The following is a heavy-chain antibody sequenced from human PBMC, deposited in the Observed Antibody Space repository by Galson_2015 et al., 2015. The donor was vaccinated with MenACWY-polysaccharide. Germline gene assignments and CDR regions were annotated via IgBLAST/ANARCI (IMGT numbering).Heavy chain of an antibody. CDR2: IYHSGST. CDR3: ARVEKYSGSYYILY. J-gene: IGHJ4*02. Sequence: ETLSLTCAVSGSSISSGYYWGWIRQPPGKGLEWIGSIYHSGSTYYNPSLKSRVTISVDTSKNQFSLKLSSVTAADTAVYYCARVEKYSGSYYILYWGQGTLVTVSS. D-gene: IGHD1-26*01. CDR1: GSSISSGYY. V-gene: IGHV4-38-2*01.